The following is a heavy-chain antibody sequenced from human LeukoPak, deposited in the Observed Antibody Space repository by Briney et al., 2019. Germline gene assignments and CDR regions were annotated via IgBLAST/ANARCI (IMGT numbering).Heavy chain of an antibody. CDR3: ARVPPYYYDSSGYYHLDY. CDR1: GYTFTGYY. D-gene: IGHD3-22*01. J-gene: IGHJ4*02. Sequence: ASVKVSCKASGYTFTGYYMHWVRQAPGQGLEWIGWINPNSGGTNYAQKFQGRVTMTRDTSISTAYMELSRLRSNDTAVYYCARVPPYYYDSSGYYHLDYWGQGTLVTVSS. V-gene: IGHV1-2*02. CDR2: INPNSGGT.